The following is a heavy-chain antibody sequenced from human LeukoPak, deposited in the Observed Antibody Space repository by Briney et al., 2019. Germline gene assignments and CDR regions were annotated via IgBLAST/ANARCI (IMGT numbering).Heavy chain of an antibody. CDR2: ISYDGSNK. V-gene: IGHV3-30*04. CDR1: GFTFSSYA. Sequence: GGSLRLSCAASGFTFSSYAMHWVRQAPGKGLEWVAVISYDGSNKYYADSVKGRFTISRDNSKNTLDLQMNSLRAEDTAVYYCARDWGGIVATTNFDYWGQGTLVTVSS. J-gene: IGHJ4*02. D-gene: IGHD5-12*01. CDR3: ARDWGGIVATTNFDY.